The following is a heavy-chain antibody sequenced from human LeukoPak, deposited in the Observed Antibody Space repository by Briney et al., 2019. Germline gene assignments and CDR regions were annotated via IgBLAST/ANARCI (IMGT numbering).Heavy chain of an antibody. CDR2: INHSGST. V-gene: IGHV4-34*01. D-gene: IGHD5-12*01. J-gene: IGHJ4*02. CDR3: ARRGRATIQGLXXSXXHFDY. CDR1: GGSFSGYY. Sequence: SETLSLTCAVYGGSFSGYYWSWIRQPPGKGLEWIGEINHSGSTNYNPSLKSRVTISVDTSKNQFSLKLSSVTAADTAVYYCARRGRATIQGLXXSXXHFDYXGQGTLXTVX.